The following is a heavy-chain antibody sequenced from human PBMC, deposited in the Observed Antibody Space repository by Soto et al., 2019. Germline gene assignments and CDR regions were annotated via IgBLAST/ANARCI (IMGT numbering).Heavy chain of an antibody. V-gene: IGHV3-30-3*01. Sequence: QVQLVESGGGVVQPGRSLRLSCAASGFTFSSYAMHWVRQAPGKGLEWVAVISYEGSKKYYTDSVKGRFTISRDNSKNTLYLQMNSMRTEDTAVYYWARQSCSGGSCYYDYWGQGTLFTVSS. D-gene: IGHD2-15*01. J-gene: IGHJ4*02. CDR3: ARQSCSGGSCYYDY. CDR1: GFTFSSYA. CDR2: ISYEGSKK.